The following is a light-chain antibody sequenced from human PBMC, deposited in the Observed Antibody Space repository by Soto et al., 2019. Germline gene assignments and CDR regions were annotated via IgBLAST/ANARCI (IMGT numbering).Light chain of an antibody. CDR3: CSYAGSSTYV. CDR1: SSDVGRYNI. CDR2: EGS. J-gene: IGLJ1*01. Sequence: QSVLTQPASVSGSPGQSITISWTGTSSDVGRYNIVSWYQQHPGKAPKLMIYEGSKRPSGVSNRFSGSKSGNTASLTISGLQAEDEADYYCCSYAGSSTYVFGTGTKVTVL. V-gene: IGLV2-23*01.